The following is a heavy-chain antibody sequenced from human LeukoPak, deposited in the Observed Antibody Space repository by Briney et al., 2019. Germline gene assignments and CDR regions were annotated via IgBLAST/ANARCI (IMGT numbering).Heavy chain of an antibody. CDR2: ISGSGGST. CDR3: AKDPYFYGAVNYFDY. V-gene: IGHV3-23*01. Sequence: PGGSLRLSCAASGFTFSSYAMSWVRQAPGKGLEWVSAISGSGGSTYYADSVKGRFTISRDNSKNTLYLQMNSLRAEDTAVYYCAKDPYFYGAVNYFDYWGQGTLVTVSS. D-gene: IGHD4-17*01. CDR1: GFTFSSYA. J-gene: IGHJ4*02.